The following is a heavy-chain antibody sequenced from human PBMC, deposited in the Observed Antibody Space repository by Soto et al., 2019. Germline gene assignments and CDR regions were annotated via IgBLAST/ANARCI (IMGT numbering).Heavy chain of an antibody. D-gene: IGHD3-3*01. CDR3: AKLGLLRFLEWSSDGMDV. V-gene: IGHV3-23*01. CDR1: GFTFSSYA. J-gene: IGHJ6*02. CDR2: ISGSGGST. Sequence: EVQLLESGGGLVQPGGSLRLSCAASGFTFSSYAMSWVRQAPGKGLEWVSAISGSGGSTYYADSVKGRFTISRDNSKNTLYLQMNSLRAEDTAVYYCAKLGLLRFLEWSSDGMDVWGQGTTVTVSS.